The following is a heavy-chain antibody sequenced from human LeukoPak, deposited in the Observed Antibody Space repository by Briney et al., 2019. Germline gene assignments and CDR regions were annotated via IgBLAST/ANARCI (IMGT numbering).Heavy chain of an antibody. CDR3: ARLWFGDHYFDY. V-gene: IGHV4-34*01. CDR1: GGSFSGYY. J-gene: IGHJ4*02. Sequence: PSQTLSLTCAVYGGSFSGYYWSWIRQPPGKGLEWIGEINHSGSTNYNPSLKSRVTISVDTSKNQFSLKLSSVTAADTAVYYCARLWFGDHYFDYWGQGTLVTVSS. CDR2: INHSGST. D-gene: IGHD3-10*01.